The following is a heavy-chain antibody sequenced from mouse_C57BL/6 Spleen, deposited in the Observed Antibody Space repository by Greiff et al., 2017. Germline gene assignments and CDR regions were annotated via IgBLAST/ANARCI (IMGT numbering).Heavy chain of an antibody. CDR2: INYDGSST. CDR3: ARGGYYGFHYYAMDY. V-gene: IGHV5-16*01. CDR1: GFTFSDYY. D-gene: IGHD1-1*01. Sequence: DVHLVESEGGLVQPGSSMKLSCTASGFTFSDYYMAWVRQVPEKGLDWVANINYDGSSTYYLDSLKSRFIISRDNAKNILYLQMSSLKSEDTATYYCARGGYYGFHYYAMDYWGQGTSVTVSS. J-gene: IGHJ4*01.